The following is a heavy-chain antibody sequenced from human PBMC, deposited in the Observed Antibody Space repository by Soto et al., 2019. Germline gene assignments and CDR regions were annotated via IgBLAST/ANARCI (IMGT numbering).Heavy chain of an antibody. CDR2: IYWDYDK. V-gene: IGHV2-5*02. J-gene: IGHJ5*02. Sequence: QITLKESGPTLVKPTQTLTLTCTFSGFSLTTRGVGVGWIRQPPGKALECLALIYWDYDKRYSPSLQSRLSITKDTSKNQVVLTMTNVDPMDTATYYCAHIPNYYQYDWFDPWGQGTLVSVSS. CDR3: AHIPNYYQYDWFDP. CDR1: GFSLTTRGVG. D-gene: IGHD3-16*01.